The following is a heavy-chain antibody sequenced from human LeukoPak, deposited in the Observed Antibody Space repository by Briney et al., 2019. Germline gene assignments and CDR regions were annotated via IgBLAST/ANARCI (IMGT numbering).Heavy chain of an antibody. V-gene: IGHV4-59*01. J-gene: IGHJ5*02. D-gene: IGHD3-3*01. Sequence: SETLSLTCTVSGGSISSYYWSWIRQPPGKGLEWSGYIYYSGSTNYNPSLKSRVTISVDTSKNQFSLKRSSVTAADTAVYYCARYHDFWSGYYNWFDPWGQGTLVTVSS. CDR1: GGSISSYY. CDR3: ARYHDFWSGYYNWFDP. CDR2: IYYSGST.